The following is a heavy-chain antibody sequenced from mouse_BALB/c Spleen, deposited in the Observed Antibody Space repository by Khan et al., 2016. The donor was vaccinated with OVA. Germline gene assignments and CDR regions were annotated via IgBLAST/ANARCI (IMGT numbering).Heavy chain of an antibody. CDR2: IWGGGRT. J-gene: IGHJ4*01. CDR1: GFSLTSYG. D-gene: IGHD2-12*01. V-gene: IGHV2-2*02. Sequence: QVQMKESGPGLEQPSQSLSITCTVSGFSLTSYGVHWVRQSPGKGLEWLGVIWGGGRTDYNAAFISRMSISKDKSKSKDFIKMNSLQANESGIYYCAIIFIVTTDYARDYWGQGTSVPVSS. CDR3: AIIFIVTTDYARDY.